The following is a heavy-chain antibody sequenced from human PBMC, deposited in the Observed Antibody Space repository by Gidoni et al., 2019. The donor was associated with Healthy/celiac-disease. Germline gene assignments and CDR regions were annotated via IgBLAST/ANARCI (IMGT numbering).Heavy chain of an antibody. CDR3: ARDLETSFYDFWSGPTSDY. CDR2: ISAYNGNT. CDR1: GYTFTSYG. V-gene: IGHV1-18*01. Sequence: QVQLVQSGAEVKKPGASVKVSCKASGYTFTSYGISWVRQAPGQGLEWMGWISAYNGNTNYAQKLQGRVTMTTDTSTSTAYMELRSLRSDDTAVYYCARDLETSFYDFWSGPTSDYWGQGTLVTVSS. D-gene: IGHD3-3*01. J-gene: IGHJ4*02.